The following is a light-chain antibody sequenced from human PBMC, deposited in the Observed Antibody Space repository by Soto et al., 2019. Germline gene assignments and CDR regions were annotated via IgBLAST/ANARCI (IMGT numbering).Light chain of an antibody. CDR1: QSVSSSY. CDR3: QQYGSSTWT. V-gene: IGKV3-20*01. CDR2: GAS. Sequence: EMVLTQSPGTLSLSPGEIATLSCRASQSVSSSYLAWYQQKPGQAPRLLIYGASSRATGIPDRFSGSGSGTDFTLTISRLEPEDFEVYYCQQYGSSTWTFVQGTKVEIK. J-gene: IGKJ1*01.